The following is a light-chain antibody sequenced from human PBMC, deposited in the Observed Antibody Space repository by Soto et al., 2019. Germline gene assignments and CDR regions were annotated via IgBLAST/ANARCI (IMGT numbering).Light chain of an antibody. V-gene: IGKV3-20*01. J-gene: IGKJ1*01. Sequence: EIVIIQSPTTLTVSPGERVSLSFAARQNVDTNDAWHQRKPGPAPVLLIYGAASRATGIPDWFSGSGSATVFPLTISRLAADDFAEYYPQQEGRSPPFGQGTKVDIK. CDR3: QQEGRSPP. CDR1: QNVDTND. CDR2: GAA.